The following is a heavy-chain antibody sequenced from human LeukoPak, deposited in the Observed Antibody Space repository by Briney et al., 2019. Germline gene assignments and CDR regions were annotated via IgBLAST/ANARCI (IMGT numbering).Heavy chain of an antibody. CDR2: ISSRTSNT. CDR3: ARKAAANKNWYFDL. J-gene: IGHJ2*01. CDR1: GFTFSNAW. Sequence: PGGSLRLSGAASGFTFSNAWMSWVRQAPGKGLEWVSHISSRTSNTYYADSVKGRFTISRDNAKNSLYLQMNSLRDEDTAVYYCARKAAANKNWYFDLWGRGTLVTVSS. V-gene: IGHV3-48*02. D-gene: IGHD6-13*01.